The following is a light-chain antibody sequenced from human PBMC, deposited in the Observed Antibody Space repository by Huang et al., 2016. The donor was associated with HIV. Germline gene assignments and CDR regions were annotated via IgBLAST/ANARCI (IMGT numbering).Light chain of an antibody. V-gene: IGKV4-1*01. J-gene: IGKJ1*01. CDR2: WAS. CDR3: QQYFNTPPT. Sequence: DIVMTQSPDPLAVSLGERATIKCKSSQRVLNRSNNKKYLAWYQKKPGQPPKLVIYWASTRESGVPGRVSGSGSGTDFTLTISSLQAEDVAVYYCQQYFNTPPTFGQGTKVEIK. CDR1: QRVLNRSNNKKY.